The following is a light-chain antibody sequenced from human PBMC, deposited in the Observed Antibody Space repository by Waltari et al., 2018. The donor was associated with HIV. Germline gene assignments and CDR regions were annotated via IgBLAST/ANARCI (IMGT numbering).Light chain of an antibody. J-gene: IGLJ2*01. V-gene: IGLV1-47*01. CDR2: RNK. CDR3: ATWDDSLSGVV. Sequence: QSVLTQPPSASGTPGQRVAISCSGSSSNIGSYYVYWYQQLPGTTPKLLIFRNKQRHSGVPDRVSGSNSGTSASLVISGLRSEDEADYYCATWDDSLSGVVFGGGTRLTVL. CDR1: SSNIGSYY.